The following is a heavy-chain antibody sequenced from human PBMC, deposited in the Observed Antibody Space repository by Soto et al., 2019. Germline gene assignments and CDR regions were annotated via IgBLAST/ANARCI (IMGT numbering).Heavy chain of an antibody. CDR1: GFTFSSYS. CDR2: ISSSSSYI. CDR3: ASRLSVFDY. J-gene: IGHJ4*02. V-gene: IGHV3-21*01. Sequence: EVQLVESGGGLGKPGGSLRLSCAASGFTFSSYSMNWVRQAPGKGLEWVSSISSSSSYIYYADSVKGRFTISRDNAKNSLYLQMNSLRAEDTAVYYCASRLSVFDYWGQGTLVTVSS. D-gene: IGHD3-16*01.